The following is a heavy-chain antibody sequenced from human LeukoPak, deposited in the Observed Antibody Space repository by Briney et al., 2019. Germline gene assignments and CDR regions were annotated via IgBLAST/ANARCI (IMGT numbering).Heavy chain of an antibody. CDR3: ARASYYYDSSGYFPPEHFDY. D-gene: IGHD3-22*01. CDR1: GFTFSSYE. CDR2: ISSSGSTI. V-gene: IGHV3-48*03. Sequence: GGSLRLSCAASGFTFSSYEMNWVRQAPGKGLEWVSYISSSGSTIYYADSVKGRFTISRDNAKNSLYLQMNSLRAEDTAVYYCARASYYYDSSGYFPPEHFDYWGQGTLVTVSS. J-gene: IGHJ4*02.